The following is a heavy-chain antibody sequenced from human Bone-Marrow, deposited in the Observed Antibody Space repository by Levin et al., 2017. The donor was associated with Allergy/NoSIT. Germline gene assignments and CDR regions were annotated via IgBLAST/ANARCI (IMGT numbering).Heavy chain of an antibody. Sequence: GGSLRLSCAASGFTFSSYGMHWVRQAPGKGLEWVAVISYDGSNKYYADSVKGRFTISRDNSKNTLYLQMNSLRAEDTAVYYCAMLHVDTAMAFLFDYWGQGTLVTVSS. V-gene: IGHV3-30*03. D-gene: IGHD5-18*01. J-gene: IGHJ4*02. CDR2: ISYDGSNK. CDR1: GFTFSSYG. CDR3: AMLHVDTAMAFLFDY.